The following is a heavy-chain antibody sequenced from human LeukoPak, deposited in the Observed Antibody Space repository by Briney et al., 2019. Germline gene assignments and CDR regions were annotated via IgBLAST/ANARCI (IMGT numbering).Heavy chain of an antibody. D-gene: IGHD2-2*01. CDR1: GFTFSSYW. V-gene: IGHV3-23*01. J-gene: IGHJ4*02. CDR2: ISGSGGSP. CDR3: AKVVVVPAATTKTYYFDY. Sequence: GGSLRLSCAASGFTFSSYWMSWVRQAPGKGLEWVSTISGSGGSPYYADSVKGRFTISRDNSKNTLYLQMNSLRAEDTAVYYCAKVVVVPAATTKTYYFDYRGQGTLVTVSS.